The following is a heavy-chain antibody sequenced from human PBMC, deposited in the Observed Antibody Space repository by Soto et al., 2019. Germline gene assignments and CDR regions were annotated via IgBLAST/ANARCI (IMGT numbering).Heavy chain of an antibody. CDR2: TRHDGSNT. Sequence: QVQLEESGGGVVQPGRSLRLSCAASGFNFRGYGMHWVRQAPGKGLEWVAITRHDGSNTYYADSVRGRFTISRDNSKNTLYLQMNSLRVEDTAVYYCARDGVGATTYFGYFDYWGQGTPITVSS. D-gene: IGHD1-26*01. V-gene: IGHV3-33*01. CDR1: GFNFRGYG. J-gene: IGHJ4*02. CDR3: ARDGVGATTYFGYFDY.